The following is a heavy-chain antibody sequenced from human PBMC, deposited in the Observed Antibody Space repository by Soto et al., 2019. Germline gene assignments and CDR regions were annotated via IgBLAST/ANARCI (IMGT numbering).Heavy chain of an antibody. CDR1: GFTFSSYS. Sequence: VGSLRLSCAASGFTFSSYSMNWVRQAPGKGLEWVSFISSSSNYIYYADSVKGRFTISRDNAKHSLYLQMNSLRADDTAVYYCARDFDSSGYYPFDYWGQRILVTVS. CDR3: ARDFDSSGYYPFDY. V-gene: IGHV3-21*01. CDR2: ISSSSNYI. D-gene: IGHD3-22*01. J-gene: IGHJ4*02.